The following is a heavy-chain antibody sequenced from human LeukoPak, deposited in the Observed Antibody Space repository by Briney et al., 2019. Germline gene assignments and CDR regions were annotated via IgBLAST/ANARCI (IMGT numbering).Heavy chain of an antibody. CDR3: ARGVTAGVDF. CDR1: GYTFTTYD. Sequence: ASVKLSCKASGYTFTTYDINWVRQATGRGLEWMGWMSPNSGNTGYAQKFQGRVTMTRDTSINTAYMELSSLTSEDTAVYFCARGVTAGVDFWGQGTLVTVSP. V-gene: IGHV1-8*01. CDR2: MSPNSGNT. D-gene: IGHD6-25*01. J-gene: IGHJ4*02.